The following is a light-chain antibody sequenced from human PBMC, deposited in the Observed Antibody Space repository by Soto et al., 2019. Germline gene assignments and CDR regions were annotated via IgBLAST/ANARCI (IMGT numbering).Light chain of an antibody. CDR3: QQYNIWPFT. CDR2: GAS. V-gene: IGKV3-15*01. Sequence: EIVMTQSPATLSVSPGERATISCRASQSFSSSLGWYQQKPGQAPRLLIYGASARATGIPARFSGSGSGTEFTLTISSLQSEDFAVYYCQQYNIWPFTFGGGTKVEI. J-gene: IGKJ4*01. CDR1: QSFSSS.